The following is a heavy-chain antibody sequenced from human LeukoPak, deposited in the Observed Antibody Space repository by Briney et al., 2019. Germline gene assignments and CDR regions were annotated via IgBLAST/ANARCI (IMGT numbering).Heavy chain of an antibody. Sequence: PGGSLRLSCAASGFTVSSNYMSWVRQAPGKGLEWVSVIYSGGSTYYADSVKGRFTISRDNSKNTLYLQMNSLRAEDTAVYYCASHYSYYYDSSGYFSYWGQGTLVTVSS. D-gene: IGHD3-22*01. CDR1: GFTVSSNY. CDR3: ASHYSYYYDSSGYFSY. CDR2: IYSGGST. V-gene: IGHV3-53*01. J-gene: IGHJ4*02.